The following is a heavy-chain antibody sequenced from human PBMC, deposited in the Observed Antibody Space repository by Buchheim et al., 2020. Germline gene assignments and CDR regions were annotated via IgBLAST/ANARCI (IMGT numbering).Heavy chain of an antibody. Sequence: QVQLVESGGGVVQPGRSLRLSCAASGFTFSSYGMHWVRQAPGKGLEWVAVIWYDGSNTYYADSVKGRFTISRDNSKNTLYLQMNSLRAEDTAVYYCARDRWPPYYYGSGSYHSEFDYWGQGTL. CDR3: ARDRWPPYYYGSGSYHSEFDY. J-gene: IGHJ4*02. D-gene: IGHD3-10*01. V-gene: IGHV3-33*01. CDR2: IWYDGSNT. CDR1: GFTFSSYG.